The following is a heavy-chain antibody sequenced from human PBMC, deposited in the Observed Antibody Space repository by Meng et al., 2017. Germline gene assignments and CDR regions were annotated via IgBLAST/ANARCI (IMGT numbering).Heavy chain of an antibody. D-gene: IGHD3-3*02. CDR2: INHSGST. CDR1: GGSFSGYY. V-gene: IGHV4-34*01. Sequence: QVHLKRWGAGPLKASETLSLPCAVSGGSFSGYYWSWIRQPPGKGLESIGEINHSGSTNYNPSLKSRVTISVDTSKNQFSLKLSSVTAADTAVYYCAGGLRPAALGYYFDYWGQGTLVTVSS. CDR3: AGGLRPAALGYYFDY. J-gene: IGHJ4*02.